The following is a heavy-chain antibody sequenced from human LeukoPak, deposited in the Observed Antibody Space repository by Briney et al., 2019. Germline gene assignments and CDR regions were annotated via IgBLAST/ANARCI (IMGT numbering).Heavy chain of an antibody. V-gene: IGHV1-18*01. CDR2: IIAYNGNT. CDR1: GYTFTSYG. Sequence: ASVKVSCKASGYTFTSYGISWVRQAPGQRLEWMGWIIAYNGNTTYEEKLQGRVTMTTDTSASTAYMELRSLRSDDTAVYYCARSSWACLDYWGQGTLVTVSS. CDR3: ARSSWACLDY. D-gene: IGHD7-27*01. J-gene: IGHJ4*02.